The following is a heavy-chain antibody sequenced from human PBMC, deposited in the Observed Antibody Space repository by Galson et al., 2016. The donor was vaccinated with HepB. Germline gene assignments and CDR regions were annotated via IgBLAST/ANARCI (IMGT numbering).Heavy chain of an antibody. CDR1: AGSISRYY. J-gene: IGHJ6*02. V-gene: IGHV4-59*01. D-gene: IGHD6-19*01. CDR3: ARTIWFSSGWYVPGPYGMDV. CDR2: IDYSGST. Sequence: ETLSLTCTVSAGSISRYYWSWVRQPPGRGLEWIGFIDYSGSTNYNPSLRSRVTISVDTSKNQFSLKLSSVTAADTAVYYCARTIWFSSGWYVPGPYGMDVWGQGTTVTVSS.